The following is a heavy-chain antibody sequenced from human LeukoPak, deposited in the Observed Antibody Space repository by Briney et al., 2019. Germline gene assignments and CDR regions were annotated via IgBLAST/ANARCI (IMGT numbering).Heavy chain of an antibody. J-gene: IGHJ5*02. CDR2: MNPNSGNT. D-gene: IGHD3-10*01. CDR3: ARGNFYYYYGSGSSWFDP. CDR1: GYTFTSYD. Sequence: ASVKVSCKASGYTFTSYDINWVRQATGQGLEWMGWMNPNSGNTAYAQKFQGRVTITRNTSISTAYMELSSLRSEDTAVYYCARGNFYYYYGSGSSWFDPWGQGTLVTVSS. V-gene: IGHV1-8*03.